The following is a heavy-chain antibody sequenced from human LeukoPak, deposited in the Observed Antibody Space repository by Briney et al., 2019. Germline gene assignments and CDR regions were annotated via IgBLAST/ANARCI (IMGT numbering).Heavy chain of an antibody. D-gene: IGHD2-21*02. CDR2: IKTDGATT. Sequence: PGGSLRLSCAASGFTFNNAWMNWVRQAPGKGLEWVGRIKTDGATTDYPAPVKGRFTVSRDNSKTALYLQMNSLKTEDTAVYYCTTRVVTTNDFWGQGTLVTVSS. CDR3: TTRVVTTNDF. V-gene: IGHV3-15*01. J-gene: IGHJ4*02. CDR1: GFTFNNAW.